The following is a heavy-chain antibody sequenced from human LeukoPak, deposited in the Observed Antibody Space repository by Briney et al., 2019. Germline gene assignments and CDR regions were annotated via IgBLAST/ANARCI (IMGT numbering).Heavy chain of an antibody. Sequence: SETLSLTCTVSGGSISGNNYYWSWNRQPAGKGLEWIGHIYTSGSTNYNPSLKSRVTISIDTSKNQFSLKLSSVTAADTAVYYCASTYSSWYYYYMDVWGKGTTVTVSS. J-gene: IGHJ6*03. CDR3: ASTYSSWYYYYMDV. D-gene: IGHD2-21*01. CDR1: GGSISGNNYY. V-gene: IGHV4-61*09. CDR2: IYTSGST.